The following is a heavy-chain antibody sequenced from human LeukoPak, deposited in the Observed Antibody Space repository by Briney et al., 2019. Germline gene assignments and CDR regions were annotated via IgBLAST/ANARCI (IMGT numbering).Heavy chain of an antibody. CDR2: MYYSGNT. J-gene: IGHJ5*02. V-gene: IGHV4-39*07. D-gene: IGHD2-2*01. Sequence: PSETLSLTCTVSGDSISSSSYYWGWIRQPPGKGLGWIGTMYYSGNTYYNPSLKSRVTISGGTSKNQFSLNLSSVTAADTAVYYCARDLGVVPAWGWFDPWGQGTLVTVSS. CDR1: GDSISSSSYY. CDR3: ARDLGVVPAWGWFDP.